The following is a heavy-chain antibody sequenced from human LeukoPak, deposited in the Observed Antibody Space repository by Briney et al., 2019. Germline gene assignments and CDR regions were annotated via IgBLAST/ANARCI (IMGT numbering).Heavy chain of an antibody. CDR2: ISSSGSTI. Sequence: PGGSLRLSCAASGFTLSSYEMNWVRQAPGRGLEWVSYISSSGSTIYYADSVKGRFTISRDNAKNSLYLQMNSLRAEDTAVYYCARAQLICPFDYWGQGTLVTVSS. V-gene: IGHV3-48*03. CDR3: ARAQLICPFDY. D-gene: IGHD1-1*01. CDR1: GFTLSSYE. J-gene: IGHJ4*02.